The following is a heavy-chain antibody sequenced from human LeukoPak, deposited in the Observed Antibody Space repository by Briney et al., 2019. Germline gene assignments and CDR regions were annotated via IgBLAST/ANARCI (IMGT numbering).Heavy chain of an antibody. V-gene: IGHV5-51*01. J-gene: IGHJ4*02. Sequence: GESLKISCKGSGSTFANYWIGWVRQLPGKGLEWMGIIYPGDSDTKYSPSFQGQVTISADKSISTAYLQWSSLKASDTAMYYCARQSVYGSSNYWGQGTLVTVSS. CDR1: GSTFANYW. CDR2: IYPGDSDT. CDR3: ARQSVYGSSNY. D-gene: IGHD3-10*01.